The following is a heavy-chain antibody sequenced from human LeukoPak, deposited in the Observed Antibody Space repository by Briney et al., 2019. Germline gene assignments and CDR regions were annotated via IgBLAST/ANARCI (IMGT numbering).Heavy chain of an antibody. CDR3: ARGDRGLTAIVAE. V-gene: IGHV4-59*01. Sequence: SETLSLTCTVSGGSISSYYWSWIRQPPGRGLEWIGYTYYSGSTNYNPSLKSRVTISVDTSKNQFSLKLSSVTAADTAVYYCARGDRGLTAIVAEWGQGTRVT. D-gene: IGHD2-21*02. J-gene: IGHJ4*02. CDR1: GGSISSYY. CDR2: TYYSGST.